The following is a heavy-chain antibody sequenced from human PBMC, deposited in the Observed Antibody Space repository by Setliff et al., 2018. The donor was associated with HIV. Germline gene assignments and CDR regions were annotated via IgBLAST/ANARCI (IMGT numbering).Heavy chain of an antibody. CDR2: IFHSGDT. CDR1: GVPVSSGDYY. Sequence: TLSLPCSVSGVPVSSGDYYWYWLRPHPEKAREWLGYIFHSGDTYYNPSLKSRISMAVDTAKNQFSLELTSLTAADTAVYYCATRPRIAARPFDYWGQGMLVTVSS. J-gene: IGHJ4*02. D-gene: IGHD6-6*01. V-gene: IGHV4-31*03. CDR3: ATRPRIAARPFDY.